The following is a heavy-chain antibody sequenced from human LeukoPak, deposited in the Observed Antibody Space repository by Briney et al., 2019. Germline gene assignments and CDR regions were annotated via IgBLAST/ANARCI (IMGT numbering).Heavy chain of an antibody. J-gene: IGHJ4*02. CDR3: ARARLGYGDTVDY. CDR1: GFTLSTYW. Sequence: PGGSLRLSCAASGFTLSTYWMHWVRRAPGKGLVWVSRISSDGSSTSYADSVKGRFTISRDNAKNTLYLQINSLSAEDTAVYYCARARLGYGDTVDYWGQGTLVTVSS. CDR2: ISSDGSST. D-gene: IGHD4-17*01. V-gene: IGHV3-74*01.